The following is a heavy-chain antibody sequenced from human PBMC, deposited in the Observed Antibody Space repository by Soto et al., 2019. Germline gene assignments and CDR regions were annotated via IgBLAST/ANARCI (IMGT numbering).Heavy chain of an antibody. Sequence: SENLSLTCAVYGGSFSGYYWSWIRQPPGKGLEWIGEINHSGSTNYNPSLKSRVTISVDTSKNQFSLKLSSVTAADTAVYYCARVLEYCSSTCRDLVDYWGQGTL. CDR3: ARVLEYCSSTCRDLVDY. D-gene: IGHD2-2*01. CDR2: INHSGST. V-gene: IGHV4-34*01. CDR1: GGSFSGYY. J-gene: IGHJ4*02.